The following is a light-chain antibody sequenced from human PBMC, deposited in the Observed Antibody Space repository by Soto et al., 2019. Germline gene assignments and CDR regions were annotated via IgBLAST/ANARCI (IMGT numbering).Light chain of an antibody. Sequence: QSALTQPASVSGSPGQSITISCTGTSSDVGGYNYVSWYQQHPGKAPKLMIYDVSNRPSGVSNRFSGSKSANTASLTISGLQAEDEADYYCSSYTSSSTRVFGTGNKVTVL. V-gene: IGLV2-14*01. CDR3: SSYTSSSTRV. J-gene: IGLJ1*01. CDR1: SSDVGGYNY. CDR2: DVS.